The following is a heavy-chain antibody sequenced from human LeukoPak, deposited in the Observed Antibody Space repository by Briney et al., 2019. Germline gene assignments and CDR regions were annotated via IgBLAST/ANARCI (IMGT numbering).Heavy chain of an antibody. J-gene: IGHJ6*03. D-gene: IGHD5-18*01. CDR2: ISYDGSNK. Sequence: GRSLRLSCAASGFTFSSYAMHWVRQAPGKGLEWVAVISYDGSNKYYADSVKGRFTISRDNSKNTLYLQMNSLRAEDTAVYYCAREGIPFGDYYYYYMDVWGEGTTVTVSS. CDR1: GFTFSSYA. CDR3: AREGIPFGDYYYYYMDV. V-gene: IGHV3-30*04.